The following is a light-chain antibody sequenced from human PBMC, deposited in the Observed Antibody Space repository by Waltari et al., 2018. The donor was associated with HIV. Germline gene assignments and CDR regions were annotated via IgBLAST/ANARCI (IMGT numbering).Light chain of an antibody. Sequence: NFMLTQPHSVSESPGKTVTISCTRISGSIASNHVQWYQQRPGSSPTTVIYEDNQRPSGVPDRFSGSIDSSSNSASLTISGLKTEDEADYYCQSYDSSMRVFGGGTKLTVL. CDR1: SGSIASNH. CDR3: QSYDSSMRV. J-gene: IGLJ3*02. CDR2: EDN. V-gene: IGLV6-57*01.